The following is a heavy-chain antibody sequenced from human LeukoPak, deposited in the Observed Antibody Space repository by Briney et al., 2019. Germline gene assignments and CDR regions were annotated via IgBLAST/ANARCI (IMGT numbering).Heavy chain of an antibody. CDR1: GGSVSTYY. D-gene: IGHD2-2*01. CDR3: AGAYCTSTSCSWFDP. V-gene: IGHV4-59*02. J-gene: IGHJ5*02. CDR2: IHHSGST. Sequence: SETLSLTCAVSGGSVSTYYWSWIRQPPGKGLEWIGYIHHSGSTNYNPSLKSRVTVSIDTSKNQFSLKLRSVTAADTAVYYCAGAYCTSTSCSWFDPWGQGTLVTVSS.